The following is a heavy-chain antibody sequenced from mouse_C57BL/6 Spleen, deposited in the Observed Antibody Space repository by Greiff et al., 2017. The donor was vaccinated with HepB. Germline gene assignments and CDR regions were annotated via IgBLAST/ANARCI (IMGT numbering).Heavy chain of an antibody. CDR1: GYTFTNYW. Sequence: VKLMESGAELVRPGTSVKMSCKASGYTFTNYWIGWAKQRPGHGLEWIGDIYPGGGYTNYNEKFKGKATLTADKSSSTAYMQFSSLTSEDSAIYYCARKGKDYGNFCYWGQGTSVTVSS. CDR2: IYPGGGYT. D-gene: IGHD2-1*01. V-gene: IGHV1-63*01. CDR3: ARKGKDYGNFCY. J-gene: IGHJ4*01.